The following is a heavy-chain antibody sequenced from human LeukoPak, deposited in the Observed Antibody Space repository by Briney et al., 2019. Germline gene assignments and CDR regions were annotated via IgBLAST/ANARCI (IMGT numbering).Heavy chain of an antibody. J-gene: IGHJ4*02. CDR3: ARGLGGYRGNY. CDR1: GGSFSGYY. V-gene: IGHV4-34*01. Sequence: PSETLSLTCAVYGGSFSGYYWSWIRQPPGKGLEWIGEINHSGSTNYNPSLKSRVTISVDTSKNQFSLKLSSVTAADTAVYYCARGLGGYRGNYWGQGTLVTVSS. D-gene: IGHD3-16*02. CDR2: INHSGST.